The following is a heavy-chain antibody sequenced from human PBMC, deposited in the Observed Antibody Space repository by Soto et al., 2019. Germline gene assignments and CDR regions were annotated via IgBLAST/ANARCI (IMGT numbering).Heavy chain of an antibody. CDR2: ISYDGSNK. CDR3: AKEDWNDLRYFDY. J-gene: IGHJ4*02. CDR1: GFTFSSYG. V-gene: IGHV3-30*18. D-gene: IGHD1-1*01. Sequence: QVQLVESGGGVVQPGRSLRLSCAASGFTFSSYGMHWVRQAPGKGLEWGAVISYDGSNKYYADSVKGRFTISRDNSKNTLYLQMNSLRAEDTAVYYCAKEDWNDLRYFDYWGQGTLVTVSS.